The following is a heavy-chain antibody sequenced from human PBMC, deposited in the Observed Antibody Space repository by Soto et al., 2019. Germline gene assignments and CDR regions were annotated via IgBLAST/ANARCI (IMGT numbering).Heavy chain of an antibody. D-gene: IGHD1-20*01. J-gene: IGHJ5*02. CDR1: GFAFSTKW. V-gene: IGHV3-74*01. CDR3: ARIPYNDTDPCP. CDR2: INIDGTTT. Sequence: EVQLVESGGGLVQPGGSLRLSCAASGFAFSTKWMHWVRQGPGKGLVWVSRINIDGTTTNYADSVKGRFTISRDNAKNMLYLQMDSLRAEDTAVYYCARIPYNDTDPCPWGQGTLVTVSS.